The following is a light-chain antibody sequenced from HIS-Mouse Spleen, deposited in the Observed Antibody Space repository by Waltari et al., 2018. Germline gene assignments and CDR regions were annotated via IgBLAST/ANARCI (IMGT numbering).Light chain of an antibody. CDR3: QQLNSYSPT. CDR2: AAS. Sequence: DIQLTQSPSFLSASVGDRVTITCRASQGISSYLAWYQQKPVKAPKLLIYAASTLQSGVPSRFSGSGSGTEFTLTISSLQPEDFATYYCQQLNSYSPTFGQGTKVEIK. V-gene: IGKV1-9*01. CDR1: QGISSY. J-gene: IGKJ1*01.